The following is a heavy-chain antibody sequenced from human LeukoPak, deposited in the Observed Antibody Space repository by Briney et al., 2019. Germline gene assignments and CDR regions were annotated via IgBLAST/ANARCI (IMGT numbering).Heavy chain of an antibody. V-gene: IGHV3-53*01. J-gene: IGHJ4*02. D-gene: IGHD6-19*01. CDR2: IYSCGST. CDR3: AKTSRGAVTGTADY. CDR1: GFTVSSNY. Sequence: PGGSLRLSCAASGFTVSSNYMSWVRQAPGKGLEWVSVIYSCGSTYYADSVKGRFTISRDNSKNTLYLQMNSLSAEDTAVYSCAKTSRGAVTGTADYWGQGTLVTVSS.